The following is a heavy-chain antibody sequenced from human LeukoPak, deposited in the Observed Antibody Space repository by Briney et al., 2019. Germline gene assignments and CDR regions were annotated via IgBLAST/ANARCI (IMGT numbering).Heavy chain of an antibody. D-gene: IGHD2-2*01. V-gene: IGHV1-46*01. CDR2: INPSGGST. J-gene: IGHJ4*02. CDR1: GYPFTSYY. Sequence: ASVKVSCKASGYPFTSYYMHWVRQAPGQGLEWMGIINPSGGSTSYAQKFQGRVTMTRDTSTSTVYMELSSLRSEDTAVYYCARDKYCSSTSCYHFDYWGQGTLVTVSS. CDR3: ARDKYCSSTSCYHFDY.